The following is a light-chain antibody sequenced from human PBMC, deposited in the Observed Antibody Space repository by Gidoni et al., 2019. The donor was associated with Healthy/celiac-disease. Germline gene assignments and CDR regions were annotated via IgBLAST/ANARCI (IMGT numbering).Light chain of an antibody. CDR3: QQRSNWPVLT. CDR1: QSVSSY. J-gene: IGKJ4*01. CDR2: DAS. V-gene: IGKV3-11*01. Sequence: EIVLTQSPATLSLSPGERATLSCRASQSVSSYLAWYQQKPGQAPRPLIYDASNRATGIPARFSGSGSGTDFTLTISSLEPEDFAVYYCQQRSNWPVLTFXGXTKVEIK.